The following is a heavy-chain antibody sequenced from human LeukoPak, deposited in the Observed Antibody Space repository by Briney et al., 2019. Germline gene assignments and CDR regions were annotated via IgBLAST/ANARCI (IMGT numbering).Heavy chain of an antibody. CDR1: GFTFSSYW. CDR3: TTGGYGGQFDY. D-gene: IGHD5-12*01. J-gene: IGHJ4*02. Sequence: GGSLRLSCAASGFTFSSYWMHWVRQAPGKGLVWVSHINSEGSSTTYADSVKGRFTISRDNAKNTVYLQMNSLKTEDTAVYYCTTGGYGGQFDYWGQGTLVTVSS. CDR2: INSEGSST. V-gene: IGHV3-74*01.